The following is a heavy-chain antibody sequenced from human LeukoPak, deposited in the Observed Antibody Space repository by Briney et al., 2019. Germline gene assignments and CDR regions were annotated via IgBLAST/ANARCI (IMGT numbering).Heavy chain of an antibody. D-gene: IGHD1-26*01. V-gene: IGHV3-48*03. CDR3: ARDEGGSYIYYYYYYMDV. CDR1: GFTFSSYE. J-gene: IGHJ6*03. Sequence: GGSLRLSCAASGFTFSSYEMNWVRQAPGKGLEWVSYISTTGSSIYYADSVKGRFTISRDNVKNLLYLQMNSLRAEDTAVYYCARDEGGSYIYYYYYYMDVWGKGTTVTVSS. CDR2: ISTTGSSI.